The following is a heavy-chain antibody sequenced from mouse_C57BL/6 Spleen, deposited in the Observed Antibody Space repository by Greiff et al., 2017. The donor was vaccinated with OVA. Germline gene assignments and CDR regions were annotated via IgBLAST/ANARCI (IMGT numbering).Heavy chain of an antibody. CDR3: ARGGKLAYAMDY. Sequence: EVQGVESGGGLVKPGGSLKLSCAASGFTFSSYAMSWVRQTPEKRLEWVATISDGGSYTYYPDNVKGRFTISRDNAKNNLYLQMSHLKSEDTAMDYCARGGKLAYAMDYWGQGTSVTVSS. D-gene: IGHD4-1*01. V-gene: IGHV5-4*01. CDR1: GFTFSSYA. CDR2: ISDGGSYT. J-gene: IGHJ4*01.